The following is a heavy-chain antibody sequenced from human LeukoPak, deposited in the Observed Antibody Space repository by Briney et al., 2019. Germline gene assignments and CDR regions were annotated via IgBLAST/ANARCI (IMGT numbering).Heavy chain of an antibody. CDR3: AWGSRYSSGWYWSY. D-gene: IGHD6-19*01. CDR2: INHSGST. V-gene: IGHV4-39*07. CDR1: GGSISSSSYY. J-gene: IGHJ4*02. Sequence: PSETLSLTCTVSGGSISSSSYYWSWIRQPPGKGLEWIGEINHSGSTNYNPSLKSRVTISVDTSKNQFSLKLSSVTAADTAVYYCAWGSRYSSGWYWSYWGQGTLVTVSS.